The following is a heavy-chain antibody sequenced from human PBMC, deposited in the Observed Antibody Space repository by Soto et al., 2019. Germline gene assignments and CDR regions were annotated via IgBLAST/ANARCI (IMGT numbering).Heavy chain of an antibody. CDR1: GFSLTTAGAG. CDR3: AHRGYGNYPRDTWFHP. J-gene: IGHJ5*02. V-gene: IGHV2-5*01. D-gene: IGHD4-17*01. Sequence: SGPTLVNPTQTLTLTCTFSGFSLTTAGAGVGWIRQPPGKALEWLALTYWNDDTRYNPSLKSRLTITKDTSKNQVVLTMTNMDPVDTATFYCAHRGYGNYPRDTWFHPWGQGILVTVSS. CDR2: TYWNDDT.